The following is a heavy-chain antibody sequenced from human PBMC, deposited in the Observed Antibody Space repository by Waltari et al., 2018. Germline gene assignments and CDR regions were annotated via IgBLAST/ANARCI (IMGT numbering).Heavy chain of an antibody. D-gene: IGHD6-19*01. J-gene: IGHJ5*02. CDR2: INHNGRT. CDR3: ARGHSSGWLIRGRNWFDP. CDR1: GGSFSGYY. Sequence: QVQLQQWGAGLLKPSETLSLTCAVYGGSFSGYYWSWIRQPPGKGLEWIGEINHNGRTNYNPSRKSRVTISVDTSKNQFSLKLSSVTAADTAVYYCARGHSSGWLIRGRNWFDPWGQGTLVTVSS. V-gene: IGHV4-34*01.